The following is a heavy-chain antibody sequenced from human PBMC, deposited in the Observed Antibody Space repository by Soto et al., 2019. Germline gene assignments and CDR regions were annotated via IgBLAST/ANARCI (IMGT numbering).Heavy chain of an antibody. V-gene: IGHV3-23*01. CDR3: ATRRGWLES. CDR1: GFTFSGYG. CDR2: IIGSGEST. Sequence: EVQVLESGGGLVQPGGSLRLSCAASGFTFSGYGMTWVRQAPGKGLEWVSSIIGSGESTFYADSAKGRFTISRDNSKNTLFLQMNSLRDEDTAVYYCATRRGWLESWGQGTLVTVSS. J-gene: IGHJ5*01.